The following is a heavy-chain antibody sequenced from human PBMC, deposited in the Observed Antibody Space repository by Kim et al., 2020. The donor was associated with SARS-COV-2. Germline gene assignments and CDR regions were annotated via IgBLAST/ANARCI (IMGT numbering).Heavy chain of an antibody. CDR3: ARDPIHQGYSYGKGNYYYYYGMDV. CDR1: GGTFSSYA. J-gene: IGHJ6*02. Sequence: SVKVSCKASGGTFSSYAISWVRQAPGQGLEWMGGIIPIFGTANYAQKFQGRVTITADESTSTAYMELSSLRSEDTAVYYCARDPIHQGYSYGKGNYYYYYGMDVWGQGTTVTVSS. V-gene: IGHV1-69*13. D-gene: IGHD5-18*01. CDR2: IIPIFGTA.